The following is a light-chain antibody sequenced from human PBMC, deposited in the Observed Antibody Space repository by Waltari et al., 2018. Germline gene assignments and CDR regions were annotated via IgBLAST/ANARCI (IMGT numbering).Light chain of an antibody. V-gene: IGLV2-18*02. CDR3: SSPTTSITWV. J-gene: IGLJ3*02. CDR2: DVT. CDR1: ISHVGTYNR. Sequence: QSALTQPPSVSGSPGQSVTISCTATISHVGTYNRVSWYPQSPGTAPKLMIYDVTNRPSGVPDRFSGSKSGNTASLTISGLQAEDEADYYCSSPTTSITWVFGGGTKLTVL.